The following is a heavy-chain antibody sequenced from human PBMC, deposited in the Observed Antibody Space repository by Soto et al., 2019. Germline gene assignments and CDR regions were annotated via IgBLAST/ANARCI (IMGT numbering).Heavy chain of an antibody. J-gene: IGHJ6*02. CDR3: ARTDYSGSYHGYYYGMDV. Sequence: GGSLSLSCAASGFIFSTYSMNWVRQAPGKGLEWVSSVSTTGDYIYYAGSLRGRFTISRDNAKNSLYLQMDSLKFEDTAVYYCARTDYSGSYHGYYYGMDVWGQGTTVTVSS. CDR2: VSTTGDYI. V-gene: IGHV3-21*01. CDR1: GFIFSTYS. D-gene: IGHD1-26*01.